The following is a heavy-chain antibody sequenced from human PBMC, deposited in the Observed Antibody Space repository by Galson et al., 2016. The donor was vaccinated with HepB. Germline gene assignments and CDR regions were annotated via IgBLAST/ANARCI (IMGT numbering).Heavy chain of an antibody. Sequence: SLRLSCAASGFTFSSYGIHWVRQTPGKGLEWVAVISYDGRKKYYADSVKGRFFISRDNSRDTLYLQMNSLRAEDTAVYYCATDRLKWKLLRGLDQWGQGTLLTVSS. D-gene: IGHD1-26*01. CDR1: GFTFSSYG. V-gene: IGHV3-30*03. J-gene: IGHJ4*02. CDR3: ATDRLKWKLLRGLDQ. CDR2: ISYDGRKK.